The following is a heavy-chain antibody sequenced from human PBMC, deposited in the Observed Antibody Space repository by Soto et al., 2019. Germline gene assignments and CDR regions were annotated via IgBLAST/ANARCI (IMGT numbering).Heavy chain of an antibody. CDR2: IYPGDSNI. J-gene: IGHJ4*02. Sequence: EVQVVQSGAEVKEPGESLKISCKTSGYTFSNYWIGWVRQMPGKGLEWMAIIYPGDSNIRYSPSFQGQVTISADKSIATAFLQWSSLKASDTAIYYCATHVRTYNSMDYWGQGTLVTVSS. V-gene: IGHV5-51*03. D-gene: IGHD3-10*01. CDR3: ATHVRTYNSMDY. CDR1: GYTFSNYW.